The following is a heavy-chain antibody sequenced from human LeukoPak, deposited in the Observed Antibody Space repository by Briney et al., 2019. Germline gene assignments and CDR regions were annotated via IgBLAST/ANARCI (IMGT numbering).Heavy chain of an antibody. V-gene: IGHV4-39*07. CDR3: STTHYYYYYMDV. CDR1: GGSISSSSYY. J-gene: IGHJ6*03. Sequence: SETLSLTCTVSGGSISSSSYYWGWTRQPPGKGLEWIGSIYYSGSTYYNPSLKSRVTISVDTSKNQFSLKLSSVTAADTAVYYCSTTHYYYYYMDVWGKGTTVTVSS. CDR2: IYYSGST. D-gene: IGHD1-7*01.